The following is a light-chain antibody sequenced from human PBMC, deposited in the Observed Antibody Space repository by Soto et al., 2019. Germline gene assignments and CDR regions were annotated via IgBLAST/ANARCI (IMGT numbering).Light chain of an antibody. Sequence: DIQMTQSTSSLSASVGDRVNMTCRASQFISTYLHWYQQKPDKAPKLLISDTSSLQSGVPSRFSGSGSGTDFTLTISRLQPEDFATYYCQQSYSTWGLSFGGGTKVEI. CDR1: QFISTY. CDR2: DTS. J-gene: IGKJ4*01. V-gene: IGKV1-39*01. CDR3: QQSYSTWGLS.